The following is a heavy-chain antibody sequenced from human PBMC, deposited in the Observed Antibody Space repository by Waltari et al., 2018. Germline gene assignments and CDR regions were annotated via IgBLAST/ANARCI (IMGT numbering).Heavy chain of an antibody. Sequence: QVQLQESGPGLVKPSETLSLTCTVSGGSITNYYWSWVRQSPGKGLEWIGYIYYSGATTYNPSLKSRVTISVDTSKNQFSLNLTSVTAADTAVYYCARTPYRSGGYWGQGILV. V-gene: IGHV4-59*01. CDR1: GGSITNYY. CDR2: IYYSGAT. CDR3: ARTPYRSGGY. D-gene: IGHD6-19*01. J-gene: IGHJ4*02.